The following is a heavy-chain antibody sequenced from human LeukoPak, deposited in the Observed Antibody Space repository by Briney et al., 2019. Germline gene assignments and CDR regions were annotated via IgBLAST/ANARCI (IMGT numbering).Heavy chain of an antibody. CDR3: AREHLVVVPAAMDTYYYYYGMDV. V-gene: IGHV1-18*01. J-gene: IGHJ6*02. CDR1: GYTFTSYG. Sequence: ASVKVSCKASGYTFTSYGISWVRQAPGQGLEWMGWISAYNGNTNYAQKLQGRVTMTTDTSTSTAYMELRSLRSDDTAVYYCAREHLVVVPAAMDTYYYYYGMDVWGQGTTVTVS. CDR2: ISAYNGNT. D-gene: IGHD2-2*01.